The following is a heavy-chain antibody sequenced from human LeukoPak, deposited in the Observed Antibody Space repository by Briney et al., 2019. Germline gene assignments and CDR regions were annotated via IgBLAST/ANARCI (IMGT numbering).Heavy chain of an antibody. V-gene: IGHV3-9*01. CDR1: GFTFDDYA. CDR3: AKDQRQQLADDAFDI. Sequence: PGGSLRLSCAASGFTFDDYAMHWARQAPGKGLEWVSGISWNSGSIGYADSVKGRFTISRDNAKNSLYLQMNSMRAEDTALYYCAKDQRQQLADDAFDIWGQGTMVTVSS. D-gene: IGHD6-13*01. CDR2: ISWNSGSI. J-gene: IGHJ3*02.